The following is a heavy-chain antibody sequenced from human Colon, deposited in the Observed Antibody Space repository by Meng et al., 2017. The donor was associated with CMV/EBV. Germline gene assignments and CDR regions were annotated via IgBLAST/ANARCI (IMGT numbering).Heavy chain of an antibody. CDR3: ARDVGGMDV. CDR1: GLTFRDAW. J-gene: IGHJ6*02. CDR2: ISSNGGST. Sequence: GGSLRLSCSVSGLTFRDAWMSWVRQAPGKGLEYVSAISSNGGSTYYADSVKGRFTISRDNSKNTLYLQMGSLRAEDMAVYYCARDVGGMDVWGQGTTVTVSS. D-gene: IGHD2-15*01. V-gene: IGHV3-64*02.